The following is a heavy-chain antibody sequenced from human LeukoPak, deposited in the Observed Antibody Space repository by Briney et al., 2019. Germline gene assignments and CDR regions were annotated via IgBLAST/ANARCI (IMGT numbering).Heavy chain of an antibody. V-gene: IGHV4-59*11. D-gene: IGHD3-3*01. J-gene: IGHJ5*02. CDR1: GGSISSHY. Sequence: SETLSLTXTVSGGSISSHYWSWIRQPPGKELEWIGYVHYSGSTNYNPSLKSRVTISVDTSKNQFSLKLSSVTAADTAVYYCAREASIFGVVISGSWFDPWGQGTLVTVSS. CDR3: AREASIFGVVISGSWFDP. CDR2: VHYSGST.